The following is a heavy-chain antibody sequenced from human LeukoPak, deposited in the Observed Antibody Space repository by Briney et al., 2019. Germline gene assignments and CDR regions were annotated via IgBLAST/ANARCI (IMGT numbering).Heavy chain of an antibody. CDR3: ARDGDPKLEANGPFDY. V-gene: IGHV1-69*13. J-gene: IGHJ4*02. D-gene: IGHD1-1*01. CDR1: GGTFSSYA. CDR2: IIPIFGTA. Sequence: GASVKVSCKASGGTFSSYAISWVRQAPGQGLEWMGGIIPIFGTANYAQKFQGRVTITADESTSTAYMELSSLRSEDTAVYYCARDGDPKLEANGPFDYWGQGTLVTVSS.